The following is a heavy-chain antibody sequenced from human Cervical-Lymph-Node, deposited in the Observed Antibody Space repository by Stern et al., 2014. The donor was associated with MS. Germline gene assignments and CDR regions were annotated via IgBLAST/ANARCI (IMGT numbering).Heavy chain of an antibody. D-gene: IGHD2-21*02. J-gene: IGHJ4*02. V-gene: IGHV3-23*04. CDR1: GFTFSSYA. Sequence: EVQLVQSGGGLVQPGGSLRLSCAASGFTFSSYAMSWVRQAPGKGLEWVSAISGSGGSTYYADSVKGRFTISRDNSKNTLYLQMNSLRAEDTAVYYCAKPVVVTAILSLEYYFDYWGQGTLVTVSS. CDR2: ISGSGGST. CDR3: AKPVVVTAILSLEYYFDY.